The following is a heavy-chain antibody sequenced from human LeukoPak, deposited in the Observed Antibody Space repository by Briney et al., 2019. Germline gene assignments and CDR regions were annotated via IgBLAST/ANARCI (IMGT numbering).Heavy chain of an antibody. CDR2: IYYSGST. CDR3: ASTAGRDYYFEY. Sequence: SETLSLTCTVSGGSISSYYWSWIRQPPGKGLEWIGYIYYSGSTNYNPSLKSRVTISVDTSKNQFSLKLSSVTAADTAVYYCASTAGRDYYFEYWGQGTLVTVSS. D-gene: IGHD3/OR15-3a*01. CDR1: GGSISSYY. V-gene: IGHV4-59*01. J-gene: IGHJ4*02.